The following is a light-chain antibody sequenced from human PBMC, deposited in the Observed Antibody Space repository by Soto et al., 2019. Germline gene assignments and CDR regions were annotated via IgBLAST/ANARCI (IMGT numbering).Light chain of an antibody. CDR2: KAS. Sequence: DIKMTQSPSTLSASVGERVTITCRASQSISYWLAWYQQKPGKAPNLLIYKASSLKSGVPSRFSGSGSGTEFTLTISSLQSDDFATYYCQQYNRYSWTFGQGTKVDIK. CDR3: QQYNRYSWT. V-gene: IGKV1-5*03. CDR1: QSISYW. J-gene: IGKJ1*01.